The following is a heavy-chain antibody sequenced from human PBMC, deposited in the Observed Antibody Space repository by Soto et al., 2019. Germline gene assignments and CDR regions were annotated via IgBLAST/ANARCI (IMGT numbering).Heavy chain of an antibody. Sequence: EVQLVESGGGLVQPGRSLRLSCAASGFIFDDYGMHWVRQAPGKGLEWVSGISWNSGAIGYADSVKGRFTISRDNDKNSLYLQMNSLRADDTALYYCSKGLWGTYLNGAFDIWGQGTMVTVSS. CDR2: ISWNSGAI. CDR3: SKGLWGTYLNGAFDI. V-gene: IGHV3-9*01. J-gene: IGHJ3*02. D-gene: IGHD3-16*02. CDR1: GFIFDDYG.